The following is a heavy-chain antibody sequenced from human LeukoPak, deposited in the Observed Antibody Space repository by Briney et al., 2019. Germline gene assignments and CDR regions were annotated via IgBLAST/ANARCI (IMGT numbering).Heavy chain of an antibody. CDR2: VASDGRNK. CDR1: GFIFSTSD. D-gene: IGHD4-17*01. Sequence: GRSLRLSCAASGFIFSTSDMHWLRQAPGKGPEWVAHVASDGRNKYYADSVQGRFTGSRDNSKNTVYLQMNSLRADDTAVYYCARGPLHGAFDYWGQGTLVTVSS. CDR3: ARGPLHGAFDY. V-gene: IGHV3-30*03. J-gene: IGHJ4*02.